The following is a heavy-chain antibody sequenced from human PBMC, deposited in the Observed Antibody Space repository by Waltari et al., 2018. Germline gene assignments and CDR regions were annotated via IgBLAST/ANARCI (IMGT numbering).Heavy chain of an antibody. Sequence: QVQLQESGPGLVKPSQTLSLTCTVSGGSISSGGYYWSWIRQHPGKGLEWIGYIYHIGSTYYNPSLKSRVTISVDRSKNQFSLKLSSVTAADTAVYYCARDRHLRGSGSDAFDIWGQGTMVTVSS. D-gene: IGHD3-10*01. CDR3: ARDRHLRGSGSDAFDI. V-gene: IGHV4-31*03. CDR2: IYHIGST. CDR1: GGSISSGGYY. J-gene: IGHJ3*02.